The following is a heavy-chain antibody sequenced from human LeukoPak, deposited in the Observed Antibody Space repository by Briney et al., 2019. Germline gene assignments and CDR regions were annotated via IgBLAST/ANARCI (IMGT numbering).Heavy chain of an antibody. Sequence: GASVKVSCKASGGTFSSYAISWVRQAPGQGLEWMGGIIPIFGTADYAQKFQGRVTITADESTSTAYMDPSSLRSEDTAVYYCARDPSMVRGENTPYFDYWGQGTLVTVSS. J-gene: IGHJ4*02. D-gene: IGHD3-10*01. CDR1: GGTFSSYA. CDR3: ARDPSMVRGENTPYFDY. V-gene: IGHV1-69*13. CDR2: IIPIFGTA.